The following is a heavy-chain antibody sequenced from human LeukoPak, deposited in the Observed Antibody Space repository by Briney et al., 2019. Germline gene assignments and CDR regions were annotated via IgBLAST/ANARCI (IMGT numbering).Heavy chain of an antibody. CDR2: IKQDGSEK. Sequence: PGGSLRLSCAASGFTFSSYWMSWVRQAPGKGLEWVANIKQDGSEKYYVDSVKGRFTISRDNAKNSLYLQMNSLRAEDTAVYYCARDGTYYDFWSGYPHYYGMDVWGQGTTVTVSS. J-gene: IGHJ6*02. D-gene: IGHD3-3*01. CDR1: GFTFSSYW. CDR3: ARDGTYYDFWSGYPHYYGMDV. V-gene: IGHV3-7*03.